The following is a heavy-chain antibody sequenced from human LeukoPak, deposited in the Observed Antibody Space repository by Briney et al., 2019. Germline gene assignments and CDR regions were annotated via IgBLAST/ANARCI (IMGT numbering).Heavy chain of an antibody. V-gene: IGHV1-2*02. CDR2: INPDSGGT. D-gene: IGHD3-3*01. J-gene: IGHJ4*02. CDR3: ARGLTIFGVVGDYYFDY. Sequence: ASVKVSCKASGYTFTGYYMHWVRQAPAQGLGWMGWINPDSGGTNYAQKFQGRVTMTRDTSISTAYMELSRLRSDDTAVYYCARGLTIFGVVGDYYFDYWGQGTLVTVSS. CDR1: GYTFTGYY.